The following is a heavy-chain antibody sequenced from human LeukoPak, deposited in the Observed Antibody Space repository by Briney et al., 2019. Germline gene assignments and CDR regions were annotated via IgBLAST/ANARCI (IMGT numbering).Heavy chain of an antibody. J-gene: IGHJ4*02. CDR1: GFIFSSYA. D-gene: IGHD3-22*01. CDR3: ARDYYDSSGYDFHFDY. Sequence: PGGSLRLSCAASGFIFSSYAMSWVRQAPGKGLEWVASIKPDGSEKYYVDSVKGRFTISRDNAKNSLYLQMNSLRAEDTAVYYCARDYYDSSGYDFHFDYWGQGTLVAVSS. V-gene: IGHV3-7*01. CDR2: IKPDGSEK.